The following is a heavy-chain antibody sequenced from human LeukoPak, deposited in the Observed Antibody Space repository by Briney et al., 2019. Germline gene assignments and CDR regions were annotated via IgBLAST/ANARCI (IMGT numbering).Heavy chain of an antibody. J-gene: IGHJ6*04. CDR1: GFTFSSYE. CDR3: ARDYVDGYSSGWLGPYGMDV. Sequence: PGGSLRLSCAASGFTFSSYEMNWVRQAPGKGLEWVSYISSSGSTIYHADSVKGRFTISRDNAKNSLYLQMNSLRAEDTAVYYCARDYVDGYSSGWLGPYGMDVWGKGTTVTVSS. D-gene: IGHD6-19*01. CDR2: ISSSGSTI. V-gene: IGHV3-48*03.